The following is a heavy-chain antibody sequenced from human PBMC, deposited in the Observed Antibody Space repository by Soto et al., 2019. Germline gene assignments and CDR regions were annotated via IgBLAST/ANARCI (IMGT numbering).Heavy chain of an antibody. V-gene: IGHV1-69*05. Sequence: SVKVSCKASGGTFSSYAISWVRQAPGQGLEWMGGIIPIFGTANYAQKFQGRVTITTDESTSTAYMELSSLRSEDTAVYYCARVSVPLNAFDIWGQGTMVTVSS. CDR2: IIPIFGTA. J-gene: IGHJ3*02. CDR3: ARVSVPLNAFDI. CDR1: GGTFSSYA. D-gene: IGHD2-2*01.